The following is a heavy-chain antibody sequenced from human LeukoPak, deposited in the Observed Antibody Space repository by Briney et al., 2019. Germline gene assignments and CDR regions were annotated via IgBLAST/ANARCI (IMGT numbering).Heavy chain of an antibody. CDR1: GFTFSSYS. Sequence: GSLRLSCAASGFTFSSYSMNWVRQAPGKGLEWIGSIYYSGSTYYNPSLKSRVTISVDTSKNQFSLKLSSVTAADTAVYYCARYYYDSSGYYGNDYWGQGTLVTVSS. V-gene: IGHV4-39*07. CDR3: ARYYYDSSGYYGNDY. CDR2: IYYSGST. D-gene: IGHD3-22*01. J-gene: IGHJ4*02.